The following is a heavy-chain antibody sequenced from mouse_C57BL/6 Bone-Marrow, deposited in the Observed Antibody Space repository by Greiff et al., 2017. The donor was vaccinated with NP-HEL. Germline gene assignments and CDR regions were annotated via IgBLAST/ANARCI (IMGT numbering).Heavy chain of an antibody. CDR1: GYTFTSYW. Sequence: VQLQQSGAELAKPGDSVKLSCKASGYTFTSYWMHWVKQRPGQGLEWIGYINPSSGYTKYNQKFKDKAPLTADKSSSTAYMQLSSLTYEDSAVYYCAYDGYYIFYYWGQGTTLTVSS. J-gene: IGHJ2*01. D-gene: IGHD2-3*01. CDR2: INPSSGYT. CDR3: AYDGYYIFYY. V-gene: IGHV1-7*01.